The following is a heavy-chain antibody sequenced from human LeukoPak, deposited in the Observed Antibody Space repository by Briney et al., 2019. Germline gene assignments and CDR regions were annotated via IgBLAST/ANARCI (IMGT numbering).Heavy chain of an antibody. CDR3: ARALGASFSWASFGY. J-gene: IGHJ4*02. CDR1: GFTFSSYG. Sequence: PGGSLRLSCAASGFTFSSYGISWVRQAPGKGLEWVSAMNGNGDTTYYADSVKGRFTVSRDNSKNKLFLQMNSLRAEDTAVYYCARALGASFSWASFGYWGLGTLVTVSS. V-gene: IGHV3-23*01. CDR2: MNGNGDTT. D-gene: IGHD2/OR15-2a*01.